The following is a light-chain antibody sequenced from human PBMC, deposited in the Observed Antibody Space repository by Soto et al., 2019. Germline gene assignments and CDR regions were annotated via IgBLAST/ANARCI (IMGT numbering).Light chain of an antibody. J-gene: IGKJ1*01. CDR3: QQYNNWPLSWT. Sequence: EIVLTQSPGTLSLSPGERATLSFSASQSVSSNYFAWYQQKPGQAPRLLIYGVSSRATGIPDRFSGSGSGTDFTLTISSLQSEDFAVYYCQQYNNWPLSWTFGQGTKVDI. V-gene: IGKV3-20*01. CDR2: GVS. CDR1: QSVSSNY.